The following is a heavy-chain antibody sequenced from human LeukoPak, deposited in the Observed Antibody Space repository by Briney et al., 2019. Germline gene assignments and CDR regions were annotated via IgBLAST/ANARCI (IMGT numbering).Heavy chain of an antibody. CDR1: GGSISSGGYY. D-gene: IGHD6-13*01. J-gene: IGHJ5*02. V-gene: IGHV4-31*03. Sequence: PSQTLSLTCTVSGGSISSGGYYWSWIRQHPGKGLEWIGYIYYSGSTYYNPSLKSRVTISVDTSKNQFSLKLSSVTAADTAVYYCARGWTGQQLVRWTMNWFDPWGQGTLVTVSS. CDR2: IYYSGST. CDR3: ARGWTGQQLVRWTMNWFDP.